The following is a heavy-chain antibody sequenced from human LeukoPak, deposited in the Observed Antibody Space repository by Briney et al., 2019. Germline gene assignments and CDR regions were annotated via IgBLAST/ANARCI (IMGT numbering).Heavy chain of an antibody. CDR1: GGSFSGYY. D-gene: IGHD3-22*01. V-gene: IGHV4-34*01. CDR2: INHSGST. Sequence: SETLSLTCAVYGGSFSGYYWSWTRQPPGKGLEWIGEINHSGSTNYNPSLKSRVTISVDTSKNQFSLKLSSVTAADTAVYYCARGTTYYYDSSGYLDYWGQGTLVTVSS. CDR3: ARGTTYYYDSSGYLDY. J-gene: IGHJ4*02.